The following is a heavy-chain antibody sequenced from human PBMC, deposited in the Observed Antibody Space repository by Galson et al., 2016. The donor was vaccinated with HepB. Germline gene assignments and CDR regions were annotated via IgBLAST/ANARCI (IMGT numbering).Heavy chain of an antibody. Sequence: SLRLSCAASGFTFSSYAMSWVRQAPGTGLEWVSHMSGSGVTTYYADSVKGRFTISRDNSKNTLYLQMNSLGAEDTAVYYCAKDRSITKFGVVKGDAFEIWGQGTIVTVSS. D-gene: IGHD3-3*01. CDR1: GFTFSSYA. CDR2: MSGSGVTT. J-gene: IGHJ3*02. V-gene: IGHV3-23*01. CDR3: AKDRSITKFGVVKGDAFEI.